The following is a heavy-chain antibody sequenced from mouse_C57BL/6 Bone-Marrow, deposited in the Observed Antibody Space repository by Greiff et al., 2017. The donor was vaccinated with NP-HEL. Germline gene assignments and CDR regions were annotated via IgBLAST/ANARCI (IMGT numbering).Heavy chain of an antibody. D-gene: IGHD2-12*01. Sequence: VQLQQSGAELARPGASVKLSCKASGYTFTSYGISWVKQRTGQGLEWIGEIYPRSGNTYYNEKFKGKATLTADKSSSTAYMELRSLTSEDSAVYFCASYRDYWGQGTTLTVSS. J-gene: IGHJ2*01. CDR1: GYTFTSYG. CDR3: ASYRDY. CDR2: IYPRSGNT. V-gene: IGHV1-81*01.